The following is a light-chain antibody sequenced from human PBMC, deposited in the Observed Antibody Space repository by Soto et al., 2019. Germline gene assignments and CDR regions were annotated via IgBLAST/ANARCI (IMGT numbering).Light chain of an antibody. J-gene: IGKJ5*01. CDR3: QYYDKLAKAIT. CDR1: QSVTNNY. Sequence: IVMTHSPATLSASPGESATLSFSASQSVTNNYLAWYQQKPGQAPRLIIYGAATRATGSPDRFSGSGSGTDFTLTISRLEPEDFAVYYCQYYDKLAKAITFGQGTRLEIK. CDR2: GAA. V-gene: IGKV3-20*01.